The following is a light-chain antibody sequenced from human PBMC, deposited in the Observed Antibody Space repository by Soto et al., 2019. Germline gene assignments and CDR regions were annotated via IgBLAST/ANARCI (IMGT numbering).Light chain of an antibody. J-gene: IGKJ2*01. CDR2: GAS. V-gene: IGKV1-39*01. CDR3: QKIYSSPPEYT. Sequence: DIQMTQSPSSLSASIGDRVTITCRASQSIITYLNWYQQKSGNAPKLLIHGASNLESGVPSRFSGSGSGTDFTLTISGLQPEVFAIYSCQKIYSSPPEYTFALGT. CDR1: QSIITY.